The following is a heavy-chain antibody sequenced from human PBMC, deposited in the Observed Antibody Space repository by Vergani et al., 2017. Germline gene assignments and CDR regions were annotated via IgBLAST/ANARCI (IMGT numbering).Heavy chain of an antibody. J-gene: IGHJ4*02. Sequence: QVQLVQSGAEVKKPGSSVKVSCKASGGTFSSYTISWVRQAPGQGLEWMGIINPSGGSTSYAQKFQGRVTMTRDTSTSTVYMELSSLRSEDTAVYYCARVLGSRGWYYFDYWGQGTLVTVSS. CDR2: INPSGGST. CDR3: ARVLGSRGWYYFDY. D-gene: IGHD6-19*01. CDR1: GGTFSSYT. V-gene: IGHV1-46*01.